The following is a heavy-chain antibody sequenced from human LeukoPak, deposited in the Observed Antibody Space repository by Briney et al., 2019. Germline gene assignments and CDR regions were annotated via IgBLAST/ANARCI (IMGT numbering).Heavy chain of an antibody. J-gene: IGHJ4*02. Sequence: ASVKVSCKASGYTFTGYYMHWVRQAPGQGLEWMGWINPNSGGTGYAQKFQDRVTMTRDTSISTAYMELSRLTSDDTAVYYCARDGHGGNSFDYWGQGALVTVSS. CDR3: ARDGHGGNSFDY. CDR1: GYTFTGYY. CDR2: INPNSGGT. D-gene: IGHD4-23*01. V-gene: IGHV1-2*02.